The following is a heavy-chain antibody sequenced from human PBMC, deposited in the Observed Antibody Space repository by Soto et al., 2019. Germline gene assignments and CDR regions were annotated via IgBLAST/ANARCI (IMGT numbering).Heavy chain of an antibody. V-gene: IGHV4-34*01. CDR2: INHFGSP. J-gene: IGHJ4*02. CDR1: NGSFMGYY. CDR3: ASLNGGRFLDKGDY. D-gene: IGHD3-3*01. Sequence: QVQLHQWGAGLLKPSETLSLTCGVYNGSFMGYYWTWVRQPPGKGLEWIGEINHFGSPNYNPSLKSRVAISIDTSKHQSSRSLRSLTAADTAVYYCASLNGGRFLDKGDYWGQGILVTVSS.